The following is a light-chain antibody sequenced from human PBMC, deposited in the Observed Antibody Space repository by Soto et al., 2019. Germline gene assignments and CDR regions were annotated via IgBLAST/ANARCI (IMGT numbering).Light chain of an antibody. CDR2: RNN. Sequence: QSVLTQPPSTSGTPGQRVTISCSGSSSNIGSNTVNWYQQLPGTAPKLLIYRNNQRPSGVPDRFSGSKSGTSASLAISGLQSKDEADYYCAAWDGSLKGYVFATGTKVTVL. CDR3: AAWDGSLKGYV. J-gene: IGLJ1*01. CDR1: SSNIGSNT. V-gene: IGLV1-44*01.